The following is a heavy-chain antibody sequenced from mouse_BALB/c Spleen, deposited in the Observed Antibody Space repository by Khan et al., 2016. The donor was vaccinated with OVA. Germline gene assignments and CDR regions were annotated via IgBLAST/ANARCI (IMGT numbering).Heavy chain of an antibody. CDR1: GFNIEDYY. D-gene: IGHD2-1*01. J-gene: IGHJ3*01. Sequence: VQLQQSGAELVRPGALVKLSCKASGFNIEDYYMNWVKQRPEQGLEWIGWIDPENGDTIYDPKFQGKASVTADTSSNTAYLQLSSLTSEDTAVYYCARRAYGNYWFAYWGQGTLVTVSA. V-gene: IGHV14-1*02. CDR3: ARRAYGNYWFAY. CDR2: IDPENGDT.